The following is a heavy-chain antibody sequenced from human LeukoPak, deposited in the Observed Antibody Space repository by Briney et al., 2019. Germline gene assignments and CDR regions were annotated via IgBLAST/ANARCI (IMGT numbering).Heavy chain of an antibody. J-gene: IGHJ3*02. CDR2: IKSKTDGGTT. V-gene: IGHV3-15*01. D-gene: IGHD3-22*01. CDR1: GFTFSNAW. CDR3: ASSYFDNSLHAYDI. Sequence: PGGSLRLSCAASGFTFSNAWMSWVRQAPGKGLEWVGRIKSKTDGGTTDYAAPVKGRFTISRDNTRNSLFLHMSSLRVEDTAVYFCASSYFDNSLHAYDIWGQGTMVTVSS.